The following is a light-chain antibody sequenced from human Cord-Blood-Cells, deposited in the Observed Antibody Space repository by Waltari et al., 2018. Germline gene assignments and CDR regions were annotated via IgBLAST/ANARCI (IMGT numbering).Light chain of an antibody. CDR2: DVS. V-gene: IGLV2-14*01. CDR3: SSYTSSSTLVV. J-gene: IGLJ2*01. CDR1: SSYGGGHNH. Sequence: QSALTQPASVSGSPGQSITISCTGTSSYGGGHNHVSWYQPHPGKAPTLKIYDVSKRPSGVSNRFSGSKSGNTASLTISGLQAEDEADYYCSSYTSSSTLVVFGGGTKLTVL.